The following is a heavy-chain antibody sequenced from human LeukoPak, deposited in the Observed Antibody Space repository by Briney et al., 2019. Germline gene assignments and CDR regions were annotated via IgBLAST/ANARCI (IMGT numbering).Heavy chain of an antibody. CDR2: INHGGST. D-gene: IGHD3-10*01. CDR3: ARGLSYYYGSGSTRNYYYYGMDV. Sequence: SETLSLTCAVYGGSFSGYYWSWIRQPPGKGLEWIGEINHGGSTNYNPSLKSRVTISVDTSKNQFSLKLSSVTAADTAVYYCARGLSYYYGSGSTRNYYYYGMDVWGQGTTVTVSS. CDR1: GGSFSGYY. V-gene: IGHV4-34*01. J-gene: IGHJ6*02.